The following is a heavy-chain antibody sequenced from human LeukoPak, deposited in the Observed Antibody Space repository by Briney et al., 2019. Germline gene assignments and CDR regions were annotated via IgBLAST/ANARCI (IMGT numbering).Heavy chain of an antibody. D-gene: IGHD1-26*01. J-gene: IGHJ5*02. CDR1: GGTFSSYA. V-gene: IGHV1-69*01. CDR2: IIPIFGTA. CDR3: AHTPSSFLYNWFDP. Sequence: SVKVSCKASGGTFSSYAISWVRQAPGQGLEWMGGIIPIFGTANYAQKFQGRVTITADESTSTAYMELSSLRSEDTAVYYCAHTPSSFLYNWFDPWGQGTLVTVSS.